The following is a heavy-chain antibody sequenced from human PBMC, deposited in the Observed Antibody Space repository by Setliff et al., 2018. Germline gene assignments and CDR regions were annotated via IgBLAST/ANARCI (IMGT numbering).Heavy chain of an antibody. CDR3: ARSGMPRLLYVGY. CDR2: IYYSGST. CDR1: GGSISGSSNY. Sequence: TLSLTCTVSGGSISGSSNYWGWIRQPPGKGLEWIGSIYYSGSTNYNPSLKSRVTISVDTSKTQFSLKLSSVTAADTAVYYCARSGMPRLLYVGYWGLGTLVTVAS. J-gene: IGHJ4*02. V-gene: IGHV4-39*01. D-gene: IGHD2-21*01.